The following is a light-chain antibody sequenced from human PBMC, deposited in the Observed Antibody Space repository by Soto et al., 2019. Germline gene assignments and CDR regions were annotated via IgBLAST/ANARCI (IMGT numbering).Light chain of an antibody. Sequence: VIWMTQSPSSLSASTGDSVTISCRTSQGIRSSLAWYKQKPEKAPELLIYAASTLHSGVPSRFSGSGSGTDFTLTISYLQSEDFATYYCQQYDNLSPSFGPGTKVEIK. J-gene: IGKJ1*01. CDR3: QQYDNLSPS. CDR2: AAS. V-gene: IGKV1D-8*03. CDR1: QGIRSS.